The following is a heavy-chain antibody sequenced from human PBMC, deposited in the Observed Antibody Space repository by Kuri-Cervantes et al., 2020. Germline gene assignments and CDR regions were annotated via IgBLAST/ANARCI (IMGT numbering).Heavy chain of an antibody. V-gene: IGHV3-30*04. CDR3: AKASGFFDL. CDR2: ISHDGSFK. J-gene: IGHJ2*01. D-gene: IGHD2-15*01. Sequence: GESLKISCAASGFTFSTYVMHWVRQAPGKGLEWVAVISHDGSFKNHADSVKGRFTISRDNSKITLYLQINSLRAEDTAVYYCAKASGFFDLWGRGTLVTVSS. CDR1: GFTFSTYV.